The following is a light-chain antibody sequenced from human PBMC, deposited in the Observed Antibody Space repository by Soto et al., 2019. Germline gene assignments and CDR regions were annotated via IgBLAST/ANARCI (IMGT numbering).Light chain of an antibody. CDR2: GAS. J-gene: IGKJ1*01. Sequence: EIVMTQSPATLSVSPGEGATLSCRASQSISSKLAWYQQNPGQAPRLLIYGASTRATGVPARFSGSGSETEFTLTISSLQSEDLAVYYCQHYNDWRWTFGQGTKVEIK. V-gene: IGKV3-15*01. CDR1: QSISSK. CDR3: QHYNDWRWT.